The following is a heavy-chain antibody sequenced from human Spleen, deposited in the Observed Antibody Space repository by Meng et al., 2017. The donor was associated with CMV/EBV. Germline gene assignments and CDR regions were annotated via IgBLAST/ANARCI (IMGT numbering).Heavy chain of an antibody. CDR3: ARGLTIFGLVTTTRTHDY. V-gene: IGHV4-34*01. J-gene: IGHJ4*02. Sequence: SETLSLTCTVSGGSISSYYWSWIRQPPGKGLEWIGEINHSGSINYNPSLKSRVTMSVDTSKNQFSLKLNSVTAADTAVYYCARGLTIFGLVTTTRTHDYWGQGTLVTVSS. CDR2: INHSGSI. CDR1: GGSISSYY. D-gene: IGHD3/OR15-3a*01.